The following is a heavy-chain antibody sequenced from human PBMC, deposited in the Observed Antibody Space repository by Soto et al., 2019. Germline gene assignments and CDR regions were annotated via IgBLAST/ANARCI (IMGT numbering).Heavy chain of an antibody. Sequence: EVQLVESGGGLVKPGGSLRLSCAASGFTFSNAWMSWVRQGPGKGLEWVGRIRSKTDGGTTDYAAPVKGRFTISRDDSKNTLYLQMNGLKTEDTAVYYCTTTSYCSGGSCFAADYYYYGMDVWGQGTTVTVSS. J-gene: IGHJ6*02. CDR3: TTTSYCSGGSCFAADYYYYGMDV. CDR2: IRSKTDGGTT. CDR1: GFTFSNAW. V-gene: IGHV3-15*01. D-gene: IGHD2-15*01.